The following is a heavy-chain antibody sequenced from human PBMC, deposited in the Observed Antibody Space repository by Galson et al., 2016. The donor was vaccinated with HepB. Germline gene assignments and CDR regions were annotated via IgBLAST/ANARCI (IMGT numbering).Heavy chain of an antibody. CDR3: ARLSTKVIFYSSASGSYYADGMDV. D-gene: IGHD3-10*01. V-gene: IGHV5-51*01. J-gene: IGHJ6*02. Sequence: QSGAEVKKPGESLKISCKGSGYSFSSHWIAWVRQMPGKGLEWMGIIYPGESDTRYSPSFQGQVTFSADKSISTAYLQWSSLKASDTAMYYCARLSTKVIFYSSASGSYYADGMDVWGQGTTVTVSS. CDR1: GYSFSSHW. CDR2: IYPGESDT.